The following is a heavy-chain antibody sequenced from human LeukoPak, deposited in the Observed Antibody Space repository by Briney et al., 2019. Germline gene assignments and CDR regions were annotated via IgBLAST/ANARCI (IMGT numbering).Heavy chain of an antibody. CDR2: ISGSGGST. J-gene: IGHJ3*02. D-gene: IGHD4-17*01. CDR3: ARDPNGDYIGTFDM. Sequence: GGSLRLSCAASEFTFSSYGMSWVRQAPGRGLEWVSSISGSGGSTQYADSVQGRFAISRDNSKNVLYLQMNSLRAGDTAVYFCARDPNGDYIGTFDMWGRGTMVSVSS. CDR1: EFTFSSYG. V-gene: IGHV3-23*01.